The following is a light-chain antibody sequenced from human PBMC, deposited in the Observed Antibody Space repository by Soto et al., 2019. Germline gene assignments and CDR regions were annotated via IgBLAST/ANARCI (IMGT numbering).Light chain of an antibody. CDR1: SSDVGGYNY. Sequence: QSALTQPASVSGSPGQSITISCTGTSSDVGGYNYVSWYQQHPGKAPKLMIYHVSNRPSGDSNRFSGSKSGNTASLTNSGLQDEDEADYYCSSYPSSSVVFCGGTKLTVL. CDR2: HVS. V-gene: IGLV2-14*01. CDR3: SSYPSSSVV. J-gene: IGLJ2*01.